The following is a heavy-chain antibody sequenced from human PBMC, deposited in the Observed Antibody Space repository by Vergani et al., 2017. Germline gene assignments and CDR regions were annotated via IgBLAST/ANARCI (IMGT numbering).Heavy chain of an antibody. J-gene: IGHJ4*02. CDR1: GGSISSYY. V-gene: IGHV4-59*01. Sequence: QVQLQESGPGLVKPSETLSLTCTVSGGSISSYYWSWIRQPPGKGLEWIGYIYYSGSTNYNPSLKSRVTISVDTSKNQFSLKLSSVTAADTAVYYCARSAGEFWSGYYSLLFDYWGQGTLVTVSS. CDR3: ARSAGEFWSGYYSLLFDY. D-gene: IGHD3-3*01. CDR2: IYYSGST.